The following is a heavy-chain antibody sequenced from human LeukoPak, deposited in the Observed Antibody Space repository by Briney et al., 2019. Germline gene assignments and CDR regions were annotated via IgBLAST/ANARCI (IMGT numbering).Heavy chain of an antibody. CDR1: GGSISSGGYS. Sequence: SETLSLTCAVSGGSISSGGYSWSWIRQPPGKGLEWIGYIYHSGSTYYNPSLKSRVTISVDTSKNHFSLKLSSVTAADTAVYYCARLDSALNAFDIWGQGTMVTVSS. J-gene: IGHJ3*02. CDR2: IYHSGST. V-gene: IGHV4-30-2*03. CDR3: ARLDSALNAFDI. D-gene: IGHD2-21*01.